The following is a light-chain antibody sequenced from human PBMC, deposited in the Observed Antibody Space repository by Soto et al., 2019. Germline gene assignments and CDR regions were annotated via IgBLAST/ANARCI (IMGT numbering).Light chain of an antibody. CDR3: SGYTSSSTLL. V-gene: IGLV2-14*01. J-gene: IGLJ1*01. CDR2: EVS. Sequence: QSALTQPASVSGSPGQSITISCTGTSSDIGHYNYVSWYQQHSGKAPKRMIHEVSNRPSGVCNRFSGSRSGYPESLSISGLQTEDDPDYYCSGYTSSSTLLFGTGTKLTVL. CDR1: SSDIGHYNY.